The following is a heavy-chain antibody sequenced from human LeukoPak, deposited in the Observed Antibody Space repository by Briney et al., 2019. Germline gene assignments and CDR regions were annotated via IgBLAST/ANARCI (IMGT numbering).Heavy chain of an antibody. CDR2: ISAYNGNT. D-gene: IGHD3-22*01. CDR3: ASRAVDYYDSSGYYWNAFDI. CDR1: GYTFTSYG. V-gene: IGHV1-18*01. J-gene: IGHJ3*02. Sequence: GASVKVSCKASGYTFTSYGISWVRQAPGQGLEWMGWISAYNGNTNYAQKLQGRVTMTTDTSTSTAYMELRSLRSDDTAVYYCASRAVDYYDSSGYYWNAFDIWGQGTMVTVSS.